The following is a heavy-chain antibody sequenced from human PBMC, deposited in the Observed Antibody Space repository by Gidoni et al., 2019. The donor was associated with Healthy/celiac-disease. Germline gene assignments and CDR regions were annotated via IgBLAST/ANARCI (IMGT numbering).Heavy chain of an antibody. CDR3: ARDVVRAVAGTVLNFQH. CDR2: IIPIFGTA. Sequence: QVQLVQSGAEVKKPGSSVKVSCTSSGGTFSSYAISWVRQAPGQGLEWMGGIIPIFGTANYAQKFQGRVTITADESTSTAYMELSSLRSEDTAVYYCARDVVRAVAGTVLNFQHWGQGTLVTVSS. V-gene: IGHV1-69*01. D-gene: IGHD6-19*01. CDR1: GGTFSSYA. J-gene: IGHJ1*01.